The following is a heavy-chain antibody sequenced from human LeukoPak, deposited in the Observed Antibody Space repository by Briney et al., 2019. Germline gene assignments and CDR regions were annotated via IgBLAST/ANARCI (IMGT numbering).Heavy chain of an antibody. CDR1: GNYW. D-gene: IGHD2/OR15-2a*01. CDR3: VSFYETY. J-gene: IGHJ4*02. CDR2: INSDGSWT. Sequence: GGSLRLSCAATGNYWMHWVRQAPGKGLVWVSHINSDGSWTSYADSVKGRFTISKDNAKNTVYLQMNSLRAEDTAVYYCVSFYETYWGRGTLVTVSS. V-gene: IGHV3-74*01.